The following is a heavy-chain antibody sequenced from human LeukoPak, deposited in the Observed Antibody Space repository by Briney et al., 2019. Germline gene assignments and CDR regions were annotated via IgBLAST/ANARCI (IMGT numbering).Heavy chain of an antibody. CDR2: MNPNSGNT. J-gene: IGHJ4*02. D-gene: IGHD5-12*01. CDR1: GYTFTSYD. V-gene: IGHV1-8*01. CDR3: ARGMSSGYVSVAHLFDY. Sequence: ASVKVSCKASGYTFTSYDINWVPQATGQGLEWMGWMNPNSGNTGYAQKFQGRVTMTRNTSISTAYMELSSLRSEDTAVYYCARGMSSGYVSVAHLFDYWGQGTLVTVSS.